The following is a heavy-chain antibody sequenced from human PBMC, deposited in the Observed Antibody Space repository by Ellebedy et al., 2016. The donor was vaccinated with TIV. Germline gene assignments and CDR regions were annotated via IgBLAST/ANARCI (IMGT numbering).Heavy chain of an antibody. D-gene: IGHD1-7*01. J-gene: IGHJ5*02. CDR3: ARDLNWNYGTRFDP. V-gene: IGHV1-69*04. CDR1: GYTFTSYG. CDR2: IIPILGIA. Sequence: AASVKVSCKASGYTFTSYGISWVRQAPGQGLEWMGRIIPILGIANYAQKFQGRVTITADKSTSTAYMELSSLRSEDTAVYYCARDLNWNYGTRFDPWGQGTLVTVSS.